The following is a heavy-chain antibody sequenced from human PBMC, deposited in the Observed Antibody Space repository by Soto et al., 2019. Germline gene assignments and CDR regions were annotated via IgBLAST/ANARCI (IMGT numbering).Heavy chain of an antibody. CDR2: ISYDGSNK. Sequence: GGSLRLSCAASGFTFSSYAMHWVRQAPGKGLEWVAVISYDGSNKYYADSVKGRFTISRDNSKNTLYLQMNSLRAEDTAVYYCARDSYYYDSSGYYYESYYFDYWGQGTLVTVSS. CDR3: ARDSYYYDSSGYYYESYYFDY. J-gene: IGHJ4*02. CDR1: GFTFSSYA. V-gene: IGHV3-30-3*01. D-gene: IGHD3-22*01.